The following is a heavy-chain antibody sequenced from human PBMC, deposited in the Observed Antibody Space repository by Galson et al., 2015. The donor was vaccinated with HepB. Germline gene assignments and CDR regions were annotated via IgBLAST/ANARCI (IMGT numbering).Heavy chain of an antibody. Sequence: SVKVSCKASGYTFTSYDINWVRQATGQGLEWMGWMNPNSGNTGYAQKFQGRVTMTRNTSISTAYMELSSLRSEDTAVYYCARSSLYYDILTGYPTVYYMDVWGKGTTVTVSS. D-gene: IGHD3-9*01. CDR2: MNPNSGNT. CDR1: GYTFTSYD. CDR3: ARSSLYYDILTGYPTVYYMDV. V-gene: IGHV1-8*01. J-gene: IGHJ6*03.